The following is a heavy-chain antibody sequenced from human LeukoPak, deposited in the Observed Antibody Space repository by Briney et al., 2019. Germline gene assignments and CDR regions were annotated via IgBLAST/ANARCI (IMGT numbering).Heavy chain of an antibody. J-gene: IGHJ4*02. CDR3: ARDPPNWNDGDYFDY. V-gene: IGHV1-46*01. Sequence: ASVKVSCKASGGTFSSYAISWVRQAPGQGLEWMGIINPSGGSTSYAQKFQGRVTMTRDTSTSTVYMELSSLRSEDTAVYYCARDPPNWNDGDYFDYWGQGTLVTVSS. D-gene: IGHD1-1*01. CDR1: GGTFSSYA. CDR2: INPSGGST.